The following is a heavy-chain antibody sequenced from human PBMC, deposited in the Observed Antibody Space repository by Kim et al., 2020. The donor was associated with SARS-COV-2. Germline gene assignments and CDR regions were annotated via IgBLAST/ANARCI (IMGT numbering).Heavy chain of an antibody. J-gene: IGHJ6*02. D-gene: IGHD3-3*01. CDR1: GYTFTSYD. Sequence: ASVKVSCKASGYTFTSYDINWVRQATGQGLEWMGWMNPNSGNTGYAQKFQGRVTMTRNTSISTAYMELSSLRSEDTAVYYCARGGPPYYDFWSGYYFLYYYYGMDVWGQGTTVTVSS. V-gene: IGHV1-8*01. CDR3: ARGGPPYYDFWSGYYFLYYYYGMDV. CDR2: MNPNSGNT.